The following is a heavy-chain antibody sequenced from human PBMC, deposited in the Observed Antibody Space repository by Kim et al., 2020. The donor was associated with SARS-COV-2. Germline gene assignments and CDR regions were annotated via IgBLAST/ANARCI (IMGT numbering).Heavy chain of an antibody. CDR2: ISAYNGNT. J-gene: IGHJ3*02. V-gene: IGHV1-18*01. CDR3: ARSHCSSTSCPGFDAFDI. CDR1: GYTFTSYG. D-gene: IGHD2-2*01. Sequence: ASVKVSCKASGYTFTSYGISWVRQAPGQGLEWMGWISAYNGNTNSAQKLQGRVTMTTDTSTSTAYMELRSLRSDDTAVYYCARSHCSSTSCPGFDAFDIWGQGTMVTVSS.